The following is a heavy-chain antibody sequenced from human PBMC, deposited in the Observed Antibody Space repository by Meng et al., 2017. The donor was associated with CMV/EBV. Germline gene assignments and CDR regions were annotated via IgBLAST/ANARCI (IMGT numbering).Heavy chain of an antibody. V-gene: IGHV1-2*02. CDR2: MNPRSGNT. J-gene: IGHJ4*02. D-gene: IGHD3-10*01. CDR1: GYTFTGYY. CDR3: ARDRGENYFDH. Sequence: ASVKVSCKASGYTFTGYYIHWVRQAPGQGLDWMGWMNPRSGNTHYAQKFQGRVTMTRDTSISTAFMEMGRLRSDDSAVYFCARDRGENYFDHWGQGTLVTVPQ.